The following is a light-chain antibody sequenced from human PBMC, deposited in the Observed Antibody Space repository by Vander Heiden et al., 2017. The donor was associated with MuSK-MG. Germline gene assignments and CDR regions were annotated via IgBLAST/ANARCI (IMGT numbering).Light chain of an antibody. Sequence: QSALTQPASVSGSPGQPITISCTGTSSDIGSYNFVSWYQLLPGKAPKIIIYEVSQRPSGVSNRFSASKSGNTASLTISGLQPEDEADYYCCSYAGRTTYVFGTGTKVTAL. CDR1: SSDIGSYNF. V-gene: IGLV2-23*02. CDR3: CSYAGRTTYV. CDR2: EVS. J-gene: IGLJ1*01.